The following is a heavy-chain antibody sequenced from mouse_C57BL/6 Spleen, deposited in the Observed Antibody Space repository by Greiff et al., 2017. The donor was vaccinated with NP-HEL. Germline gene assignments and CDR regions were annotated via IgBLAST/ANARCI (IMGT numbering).Heavy chain of an antibody. CDR3: SRDNYGSLYDWWYFDV. CDR2: ISRGGDYV. D-gene: IGHD1-1*01. J-gene: IGHJ1*03. V-gene: IGHV5-9-1*02. CDR1: GFTFSSYA. Sequence: EVKLVESGEGLVKPGGSLKLSCAASGFTFSSYAMSWIRQTPEKRLEWVAYISRGGDYVYYTDTVKGRFTISRDKARNNLYLQISMLKSEDTALYYCSRDNYGSLYDWWYFDVWGTGTTVTVSS.